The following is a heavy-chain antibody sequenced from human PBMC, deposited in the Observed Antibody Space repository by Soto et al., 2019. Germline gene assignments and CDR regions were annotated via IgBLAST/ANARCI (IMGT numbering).Heavy chain of an antibody. D-gene: IGHD2-2*01. V-gene: IGHV4-59*08. J-gene: IGHJ5*02. CDR2: IYYSGST. CDR1: GGSISSYY. CDR3: ARQGEEDIVVVPAAFDP. Sequence: ASETLSLTCTVSGGSISSYYWSWIRQPPGKGLEWIGYIYYSGSTNYNPSLKSRVTISVDTSKNQFSLKLSSVTAADTAVYYCARQGEEDIVVVPAAFDPWGQGTLVTVSS.